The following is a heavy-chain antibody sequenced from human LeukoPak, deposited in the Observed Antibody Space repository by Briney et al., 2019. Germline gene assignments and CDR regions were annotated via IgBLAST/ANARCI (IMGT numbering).Heavy chain of an antibody. D-gene: IGHD6-13*01. CDR3: ASHGTVPSSSWYYRY. CDR1: GGSISSYY. Sequence: SETLSLTCTVSGGSISSYYWSWIRQPPGKGLEWIGYIYYSGSTNYNPSLKSRVTISVDTSKNQFSLKLSFVTAADTAVYYCASHGTVPSSSWYYRYWGQGTLVTVSS. J-gene: IGHJ4*02. V-gene: IGHV4-59*01. CDR2: IYYSGST.